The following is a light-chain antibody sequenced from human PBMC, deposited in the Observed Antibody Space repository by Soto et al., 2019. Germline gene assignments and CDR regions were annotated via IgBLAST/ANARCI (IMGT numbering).Light chain of an antibody. J-gene: IGKJ1*01. CDR3: QQRGNWPLT. V-gene: IGKV3-11*01. CDR2: DAS. Sequence: EIGLTQSPATLSLSPGERATLSCRASQRVSSYLAWYQQKPGQAPRLLIYDASNMATGIPARFSGSGSGTDFTLTISSLEPEDFAVYYCQQRGNWPLTFGQGNKVEIK. CDR1: QRVSSY.